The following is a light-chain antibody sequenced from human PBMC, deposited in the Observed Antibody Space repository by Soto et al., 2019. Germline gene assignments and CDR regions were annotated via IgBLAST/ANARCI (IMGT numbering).Light chain of an antibody. CDR3: EQYGSSPGT. CDR1: QSVSSAY. CDR2: GAS. J-gene: IGKJ4*02. Sequence: EIVLTQSPATLACSPGERATLSCRSSQSVSSAYFAWYQQKPGQAPRLLTYGASSRATGIPDRFSGSGSGAGFTLTISRLEPEDFAVYYCEQYGSSPGTFGGGTKVDIK. V-gene: IGKV3-20*01.